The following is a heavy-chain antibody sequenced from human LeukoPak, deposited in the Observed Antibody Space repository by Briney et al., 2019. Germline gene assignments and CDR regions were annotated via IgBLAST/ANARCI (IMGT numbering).Heavy chain of an antibody. J-gene: IGHJ4*02. CDR2: IKSDGGSR. CDR3: ARESSGYLDY. CDR1: GFTFSTYW. Sequence: PGGSLRLSCAASGFTFSTYWMHWVRQAPGKGLVWVSRIKSDGGSRNYADSVKGRFAISRDNAKNTLYLQMNSLRAEDTAVYYCARESSGYLDYWGLGTLVTVSS. V-gene: IGHV3-74*01. D-gene: IGHD2-15*01.